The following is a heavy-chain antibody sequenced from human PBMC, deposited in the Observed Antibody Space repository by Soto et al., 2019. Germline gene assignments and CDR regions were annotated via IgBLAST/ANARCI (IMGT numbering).Heavy chain of an antibody. CDR2: INAANGDT. CDR3: ARAYYESSGSGPIDP. D-gene: IGHD3-22*01. V-gene: IGHV1-3*01. CDR1: GYSFTSYS. Sequence: QVPLVQSGAEVKKPGAAVKVSCKTSGYSFTSYSTHWVRQAPGQRLEYMGWINAANGDTKYSQKFQGRVTITRDTSARTAYMELSSLRSEDTAVYYCARAYYESSGSGPIDPWGPGTLDTVSS. J-gene: IGHJ5*02.